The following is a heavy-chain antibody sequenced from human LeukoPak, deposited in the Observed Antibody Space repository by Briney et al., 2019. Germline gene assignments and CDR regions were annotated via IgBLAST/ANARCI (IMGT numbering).Heavy chain of an antibody. CDR2: IRYDGSNK. D-gene: IGHD3-10*01. V-gene: IGHV3-30*02. Sequence: GGSLRLSCAVSGFTFSSYGMHWVRQAPGKGLEWVAFIRYDGSNKYYADSVKGRFTISRDNSKNTLYLQMNSLRAEDTAVYYCAKSSKAILLWFGELSGYFDYWGQGTLVTVSS. CDR3: AKSSKAILLWFGELSGYFDY. CDR1: GFTFSSYG. J-gene: IGHJ4*02.